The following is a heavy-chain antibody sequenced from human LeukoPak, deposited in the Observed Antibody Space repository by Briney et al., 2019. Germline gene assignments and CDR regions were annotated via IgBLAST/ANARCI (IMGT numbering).Heavy chain of an antibody. V-gene: IGHV4-30-4*01. CDR1: GGSISSGDYY. Sequence: PSQTLSLTCTVSGGSISSGDYYWSWIRQPPGKGLEWIGYIYYSGSTYYNPSLKSRVTISVDTSKNQFSLKLSSVTAADTAVYYCARDSHGSGTPPDYWGQGTLVTVSS. CDR3: ARDSHGSGTPPDY. J-gene: IGHJ4*02. D-gene: IGHD3-10*01. CDR2: IYYSGST.